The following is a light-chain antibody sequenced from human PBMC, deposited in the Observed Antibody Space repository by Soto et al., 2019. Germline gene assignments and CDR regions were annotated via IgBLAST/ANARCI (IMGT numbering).Light chain of an antibody. J-gene: IGKJ1*01. V-gene: IGKV3-20*01. CDR3: QQYGRSPWT. Sequence: EIVLTQSPGTLSLSPGDRATLSCRASQSVSSSYLAWYQQKPGQAPGLLIYGASSRATGIPDRFSGSVSGTDFTLTISRLEPEDFAVYYCQQYGRSPWTFGQGTKVEVK. CDR2: GAS. CDR1: QSVSSSY.